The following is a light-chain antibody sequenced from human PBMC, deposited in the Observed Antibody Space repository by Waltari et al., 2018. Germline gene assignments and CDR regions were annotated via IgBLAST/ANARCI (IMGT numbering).Light chain of an antibody. CDR1: RSDVGGYNY. V-gene: IGLV2-14*01. Sequence: QSALTQPASVSGSPGQSIPIPCTGTRSDVGGYNYVSWYQQHPGKAPKLMIYEVSNRPSGVSNRFSGSKSGNTASLTISGLQAEDEADYYCSSYTSSSTLVFGGGTKLTVL. CDR2: EVS. CDR3: SSYTSSSTLV. J-gene: IGLJ2*01.